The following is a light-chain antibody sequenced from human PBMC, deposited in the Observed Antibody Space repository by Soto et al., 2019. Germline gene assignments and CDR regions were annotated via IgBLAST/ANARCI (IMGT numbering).Light chain of an antibody. CDR3: QQYNNWPPLT. Sequence: EIAMTQSPATLSVSPGERATLSCRASQSVSNNLAWYQQKPGQAPRLLIYGASTRATGIPARFSGSGSGTEFTLTISSLQSEDFAVYYCQQYNNWPPLTFGGGTKVEIK. J-gene: IGKJ4*01. CDR1: QSVSNN. CDR2: GAS. V-gene: IGKV3-15*01.